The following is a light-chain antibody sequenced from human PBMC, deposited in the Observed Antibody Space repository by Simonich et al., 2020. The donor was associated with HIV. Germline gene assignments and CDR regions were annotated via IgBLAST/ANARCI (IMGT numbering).Light chain of an antibody. Sequence: EVVMTQSPATLSVSPGERATLSCRASQSVSRNLARYQQKPGQAPRLLIYGASTRATDIPARFSGSGSGTEFTLIISSMQSEDFAVYYCQHREAFGPGTKVDIK. V-gene: IGKV3-15*01. CDR3: QHREA. CDR2: GAS. CDR1: QSVSRN. J-gene: IGKJ3*01.